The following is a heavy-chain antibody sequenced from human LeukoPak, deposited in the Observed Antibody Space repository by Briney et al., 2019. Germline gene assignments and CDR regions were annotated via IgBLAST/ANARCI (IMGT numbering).Heavy chain of an antibody. CDR1: GDTLTALS. J-gene: IGHJ4*02. CDR2: FHPEDGET. D-gene: IGHD2-2*01. Sequence: ASVKVSCKASGDTLTALSMHWVRQAPGKGLEWMGGFHPEDGETIYAQKFQGRVTMTEDTSTDTDYMELSSLRSDDTAVYYCTTGKIYCSTTSCSDDYWGQGTLVTVSS. V-gene: IGHV1-24*01. CDR3: TTGKIYCSTTSCSDDY.